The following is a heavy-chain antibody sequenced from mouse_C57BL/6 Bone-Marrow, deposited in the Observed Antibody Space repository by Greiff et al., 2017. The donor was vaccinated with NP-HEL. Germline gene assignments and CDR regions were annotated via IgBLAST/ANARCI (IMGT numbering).Heavy chain of an antibody. CDR2: IDPETGGT. CDR1: GYTFTDYE. J-gene: IGHJ3*01. CDR3: TCLYGYDEGTFAY. D-gene: IGHD2-2*01. Sequence: QVQLQQSGAELVRPGASVTLSCKASGYTFTDYEMHWVKQTPVHGLEWIGAIDPETGGTAYNQKFKGKAILTADKSSSTAYMELRSLTSEDSAVYYCTCLYGYDEGTFAYWGQGTLVTVSA. V-gene: IGHV1-15*01.